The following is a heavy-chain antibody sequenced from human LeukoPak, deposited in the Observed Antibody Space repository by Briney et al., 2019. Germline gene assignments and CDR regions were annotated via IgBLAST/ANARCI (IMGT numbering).Heavy chain of an antibody. D-gene: IGHD2-15*01. Sequence: SETLSLTCTVSGGSFSNYFWSWIRQPAGKGLEWIGRIYASGSTKYNPSLKSRVTISVDTSKNQFSLKLSSVTAADTAVYYCARGYCSGGSCYSYYYYYYMDVWGKGTTVTVSS. V-gene: IGHV4-4*07. CDR2: IYASGST. J-gene: IGHJ6*03. CDR1: GGSFSNYF. CDR3: ARGYCSGGSCYSYYYYYYMDV.